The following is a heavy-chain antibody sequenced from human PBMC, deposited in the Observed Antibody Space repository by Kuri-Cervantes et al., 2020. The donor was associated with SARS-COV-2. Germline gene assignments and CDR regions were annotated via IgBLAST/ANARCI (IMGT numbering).Heavy chain of an antibody. CDR1: GFTFSSYA. J-gene: IGHJ6*03. CDR2: IKQDGSEK. CDR3: ARDGYCSSTSCYSYYYYMDV. Sequence: GESLKISCAASGFTFSSYAMSWVRQAPGKGLEWVANIKQDGSEKYYVDSVKGRFTISRDNAKNSLYLQMNSLRAEDTAVYYCARDGYCSSTSCYSYYYYMDVWGKGTTVTVSS. V-gene: IGHV3-7*01. D-gene: IGHD2-2*03.